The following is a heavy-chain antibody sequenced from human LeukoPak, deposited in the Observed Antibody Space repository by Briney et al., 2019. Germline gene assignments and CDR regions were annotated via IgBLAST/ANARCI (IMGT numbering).Heavy chain of an antibody. V-gene: IGHV4-39*07. J-gene: IGHJ4*02. D-gene: IGHD3-22*01. CDR1: GGSISSSSYY. CDR3: AREVITMIVVVD. Sequence: SETLSLTCTVSGGSISSSSYYWGWIRQPPGKGLEWIGSIYHSGSTYYNPSLKSRVTISVDTSKNQFSLKLSSVTAADTAVYYCAREVITMIVVVDWGQGTLVTVSS. CDR2: IYHSGST.